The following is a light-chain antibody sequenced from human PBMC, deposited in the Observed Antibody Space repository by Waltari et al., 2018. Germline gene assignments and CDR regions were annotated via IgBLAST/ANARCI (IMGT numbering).Light chain of an antibody. CDR1: QSVGRY. J-gene: IGKJ1*01. V-gene: IGKV3-20*01. CDR3: QKYVNLPAT. CDR2: DAS. Sequence: EIVWTQSPGTLTLSPGERATCSCMASQSVGRYLAWYQQKPGQAPRLLIYDASTRATGIPDRFSGSGSGTDFSLTISRLESEDFAVYYCQKYVNLPATFGQGTKVEIK.